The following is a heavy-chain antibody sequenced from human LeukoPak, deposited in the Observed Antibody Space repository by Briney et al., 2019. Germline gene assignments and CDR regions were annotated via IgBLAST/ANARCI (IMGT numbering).Heavy chain of an antibody. CDR3: ARDIVVVPAASDAFDI. Sequence: ASVKLSCKTSGYTFTGYYMHWVRQAPGQRLEWMGWINPNSGGTNYAQKFQGRVTMTRDTSISTAYMELSRLRSDDTAVYYCARDIVVVPAASDAFDIWGQGTMVTVSS. V-gene: IGHV1-2*02. CDR2: INPNSGGT. J-gene: IGHJ3*02. D-gene: IGHD2-2*01. CDR1: GYTFTGYY.